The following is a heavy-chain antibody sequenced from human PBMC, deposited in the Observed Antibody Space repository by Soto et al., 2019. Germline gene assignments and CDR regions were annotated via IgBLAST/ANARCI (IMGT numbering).Heavy chain of an antibody. Sequence: EVQLLESGGGLVQPGGSLGLSCAASGFTFNTYAMSWVRQAPGKGLQWVSIISDSGGETVYADSVKGRFTISRDNPKNTVYLQMNSLTAEDTAVFYCAKHFVSGAVDYWGQGTLVTGSS. V-gene: IGHV3-23*01. CDR2: ISDSGGET. J-gene: IGHJ4*02. CDR3: AKHFVSGAVDY. D-gene: IGHD3-10*01. CDR1: GFTFNTYA.